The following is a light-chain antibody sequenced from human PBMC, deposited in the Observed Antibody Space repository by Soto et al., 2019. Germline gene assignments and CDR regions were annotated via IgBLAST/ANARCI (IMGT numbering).Light chain of an antibody. CDR3: QQYSTYTPRT. CDR2: KAS. CDR1: QSISIW. J-gene: IGKJ1*01. Sequence: DIQMTQSPSTLSASVGDRVTITCRASQSISIWLAWYQQKPGKAPKILIYKASSLESGVPSRFSRSGSGTEFPLPLRRLQPDDFATYYCQQYSTYTPRTFGQGTKVDIK. V-gene: IGKV1-5*03.